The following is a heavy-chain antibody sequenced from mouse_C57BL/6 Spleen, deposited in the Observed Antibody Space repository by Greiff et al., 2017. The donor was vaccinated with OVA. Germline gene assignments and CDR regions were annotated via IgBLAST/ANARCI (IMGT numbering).Heavy chain of an antibody. V-gene: IGHV2-9*01. D-gene: IGHD2-4*01. Sequence: VQVVESGPGLVAPSQSLSITCTVSGFSLTSYGVDWVRQPPGKGLEWLGVIWGGGSTNYNSALMSRLSISKDNSKSQVFLKMNSLQTDDTAMYYCAKRNYDDYDEDAMDYWGQGTSVTVSS. CDR3: AKRNYDDYDEDAMDY. CDR2: IWGGGST. J-gene: IGHJ4*01. CDR1: GFSLTSYG.